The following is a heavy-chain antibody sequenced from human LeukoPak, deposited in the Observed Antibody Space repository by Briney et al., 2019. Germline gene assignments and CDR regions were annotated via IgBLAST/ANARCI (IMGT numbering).Heavy chain of an antibody. CDR1: GFTFSNYS. J-gene: IGHJ4*02. CDR3: GREGGGSYSAIDY. CDR2: ISSSSSTI. Sequence: GGSLRLFCEASGFTFSNYSMNWVHQAPGKGLEWVSFISSSSSTIYYADSVKCGFTISRQNTKNPLYLHINSLRSEDTAVYYCGREGGGSYSAIDYWGQGTLVTVSS. V-gene: IGHV3-48*04. D-gene: IGHD1-26*01.